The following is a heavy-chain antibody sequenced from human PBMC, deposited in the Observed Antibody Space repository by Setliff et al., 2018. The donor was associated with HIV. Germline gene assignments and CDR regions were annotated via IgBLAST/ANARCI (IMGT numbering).Heavy chain of an antibody. CDR1: GGTFSSYA. CDR2: IIPIFGTA. Sequence: SVKVSCKASGGTFSSYAISWVRQAPGQGLEWMGGIIPIFGTANYAQKFQGRVTITTDESTSTAYMELSSLRAEDTAVYYCARERGTYYDILTGSDVLLGSGYFDYWGQGTLVTVSS. CDR3: ARERGTYYDILTGSDVLLGSGYFDY. D-gene: IGHD3-9*01. J-gene: IGHJ4*02. V-gene: IGHV1-69*05.